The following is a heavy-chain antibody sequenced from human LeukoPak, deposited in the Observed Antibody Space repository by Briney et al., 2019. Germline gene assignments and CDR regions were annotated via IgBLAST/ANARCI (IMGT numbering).Heavy chain of an antibody. CDR3: AKGNWRYFDY. Sequence: GGSLRLSCAASGFTFSTYVMSWVRQAPGKGLEWVSAISGSGGNTYYADSVKGRFTISRDNSKNTLYLQMNSLGADDTAVYYCAKGNWRYFDYWGQGTLVTVSS. D-gene: IGHD1-1*01. J-gene: IGHJ4*02. CDR2: ISGSGGNT. V-gene: IGHV3-23*01. CDR1: GFTFSTYV.